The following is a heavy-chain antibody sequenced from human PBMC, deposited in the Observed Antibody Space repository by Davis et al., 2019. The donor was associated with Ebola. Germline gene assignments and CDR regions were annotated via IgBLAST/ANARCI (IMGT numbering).Heavy chain of an antibody. D-gene: IGHD5-18*01. J-gene: IGHJ3*02. CDR3: ARARIQLWTDAFDI. CDR1: GFTFSSYA. V-gene: IGHV3-30-3*01. Sequence: PGGSLRLSCAASGFTFSSYAMHWVRQAPGKGLEWVAVISYDGSNKYYADSVKGRFTISRDNSKNTLYLQMNSLRAEDTAVYYCARARIQLWTDAFDIWGQGTMVTVSS. CDR2: ISYDGSNK.